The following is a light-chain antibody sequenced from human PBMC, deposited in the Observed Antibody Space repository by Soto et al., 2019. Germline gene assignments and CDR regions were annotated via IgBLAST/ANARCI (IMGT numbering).Light chain of an antibody. CDR1: QSVSSSY. Sequence: ELVLTQSPGTLSLSPGERATLSCRASQSVSSSYLAWYQQKPGQAPRLLISGASTRATGVPERFSGSGSGTEFTLTISSLQSEDFALYHCQQYNNWPPWTFGQGTKVDIK. V-gene: IGKV3-15*01. CDR3: QQYNNWPPWT. J-gene: IGKJ1*01. CDR2: GAS.